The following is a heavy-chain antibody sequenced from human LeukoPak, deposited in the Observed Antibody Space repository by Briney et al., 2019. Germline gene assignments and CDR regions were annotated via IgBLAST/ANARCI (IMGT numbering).Heavy chain of an antibody. CDR2: INPNSGGT. V-gene: IGHV1-2*02. J-gene: IGHJ6*03. CDR3: ARHGTARTSYYYYYYMDV. D-gene: IGHD6-6*01. CDR1: GYTFTGYY. Sequence: ASVKVSCKASGYTFTGYYMHWVRQAPGQGLEWMGWINPNSGGTNYAQKFQGRVTMTRDTSIGTAYMELSRLRSDDTAVYYCARHGTARTSYYYYYYMDVWGKGTTVTVSS.